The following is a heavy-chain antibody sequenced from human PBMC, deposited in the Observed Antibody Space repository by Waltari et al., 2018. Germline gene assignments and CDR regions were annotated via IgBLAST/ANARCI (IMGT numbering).Heavy chain of an antibody. D-gene: IGHD2-15*01. CDR3: ARGRGGGSCDLDY. Sequence: QVQLVQSGAEVKKPGASVKVSCKASGYTFTDYYVHWVRQAPGQRLQCMGWINPNSGGTNYAPKFQGRVTMTRDTSISTAYMELSRLRSDDTAVYYCARGRGGGSCDLDYWGQGTLVTVSS. J-gene: IGHJ4*02. CDR2: INPNSGGT. CDR1: GYTFTDYY. V-gene: IGHV1-2*02.